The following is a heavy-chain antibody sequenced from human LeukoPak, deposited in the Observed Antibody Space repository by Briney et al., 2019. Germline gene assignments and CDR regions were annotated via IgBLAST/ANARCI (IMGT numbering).Heavy chain of an antibody. V-gene: IGHV4-59*01. Sequence: SETLSLTCTVSGGSISSYYWSWIRQPPGKGLEYIGYIYYSGYTNYNPSLKSRVTISVDTSKNQFSLKLSSVTAADTAVYYCAREGGELWFGELLGGSWFDPWGQGTLVTVSS. CDR1: GGSISSYY. CDR2: IYYSGYT. J-gene: IGHJ5*02. D-gene: IGHD3-10*01. CDR3: AREGGELWFGELLGGSWFDP.